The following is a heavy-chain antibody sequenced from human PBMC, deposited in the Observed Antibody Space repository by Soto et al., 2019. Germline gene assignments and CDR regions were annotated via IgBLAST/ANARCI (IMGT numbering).Heavy chain of an antibody. CDR1: GGTFSSYA. D-gene: IGHD1-1*01. Sequence: QVQLVQSGAEVKKPGSSVKVSCKASGGTFSSYAISWVRQAPGQGLEWIGGIIPIFGTANYAQKFPVRGKITADESKSTVYMEMSRLRAEDTAVYYCAIAWNDEPWFDPWGQGTLVTVSS. J-gene: IGHJ5*02. CDR3: AIAWNDEPWFDP. CDR2: IIPIFGTA. V-gene: IGHV1-69*01.